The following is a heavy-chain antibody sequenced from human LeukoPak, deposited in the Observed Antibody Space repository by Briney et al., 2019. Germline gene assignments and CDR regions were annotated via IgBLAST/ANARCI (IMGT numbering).Heavy chain of an antibody. V-gene: IGHV1-18*01. D-gene: IGHD6-13*01. CDR2: ISAYNGNT. CDR1: GYTFTSYG. Sequence: ASVKVSCKASGYTFTSYGMSWVRQAPGQGLEWMGWISAYNGNTNYAQKLQGRVTMTTDTSTSTAYMELRSLRSDDTAVYYCARGAPYSSSWYLFDPWGLGTLVTVSS. J-gene: IGHJ5*02. CDR3: ARGAPYSSSWYLFDP.